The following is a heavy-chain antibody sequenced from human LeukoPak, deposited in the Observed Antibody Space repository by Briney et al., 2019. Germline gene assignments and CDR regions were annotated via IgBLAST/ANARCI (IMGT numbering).Heavy chain of an antibody. J-gene: IGHJ4*02. Sequence: QAGGSLRLSCAASGFTFSSYGMSWVRQAPGKGLEWVSAISGSGGSTYYADSVKGRFTISRDNSKNTLYLQMNSLRAEDTAVYYCAKDSGWEPTGIDYWGQGTLVTVSS. CDR1: GFTFSSYG. V-gene: IGHV3-23*01. D-gene: IGHD1-26*01. CDR3: AKDSGWEPTGIDY. CDR2: ISGSGGST.